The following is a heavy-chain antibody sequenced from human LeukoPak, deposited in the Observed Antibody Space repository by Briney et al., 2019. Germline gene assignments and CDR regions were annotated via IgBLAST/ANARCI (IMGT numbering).Heavy chain of an antibody. CDR1: GFTFSSYE. V-gene: IGHV3-48*03. CDR2: ISSSGSAI. CDR3: ARSELRYFDKYYYSHMDV. D-gene: IGHD3-9*01. J-gene: IGHJ6*03. Sequence: PGGSLRLSCAASGFTFSSYEMNWVRQAPGKGLEWVSYISSSGSAIYYADSVKGRFTISRDNAKNSLYLQMNSLRAEDTAVYYCARSELRYFDKYYYSHMDVWAKGTTVTVSS.